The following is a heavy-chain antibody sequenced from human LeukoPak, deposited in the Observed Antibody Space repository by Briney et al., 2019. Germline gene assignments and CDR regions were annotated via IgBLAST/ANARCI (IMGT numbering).Heavy chain of an antibody. D-gene: IGHD1-26*01. CDR1: QFY. V-gene: IGHV3-66*01. CDR3: ASGESYYLEN. J-gene: IGHJ4*02. CDR2: IYSGGST. Sequence: GGSLRLSCAASQFYMNWVRQAPGKGLEWGSTIYSGGSTYYADSVKGRFIISRDNSKNTLYRQMKSLRAEDTAVYYCASGESYYLENWGQGTLVTVSS.